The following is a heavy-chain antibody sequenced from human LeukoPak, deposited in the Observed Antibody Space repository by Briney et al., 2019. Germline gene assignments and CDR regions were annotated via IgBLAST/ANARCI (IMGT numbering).Heavy chain of an antibody. D-gene: IGHD3-3*01. Sequence: SETLSLTCTVSGGSISSYYWGWIRQPPGKGLEWIGSIYYSGSTYYNTSLKSRVTISVDMSKNQFSLRVTSVTAADTAVYYCARSWGYDFWTGNLLDYWGQGTLVSVSS. J-gene: IGHJ4*02. CDR3: ARSWGYDFWTGNLLDY. V-gene: IGHV4-39*07. CDR2: IYYSGST. CDR1: GGSISSYY.